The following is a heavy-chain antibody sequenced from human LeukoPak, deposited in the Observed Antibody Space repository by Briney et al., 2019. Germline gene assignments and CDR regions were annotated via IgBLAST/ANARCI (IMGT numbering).Heavy chain of an antibody. CDR1: GGSIGSYY. V-gene: IGHV4-4*07. D-gene: IGHD6-13*01. Sequence: SETLSLTCTVSGGSIGSYYWSWIRQPAGKGLEWIGRIYTSGSTNYNPSLKSRVTMSVDTSKNQFSLKLSSVTAADTAVYYCARVAAAGTIDWFDPWGQGTLVTVSS. CDR2: IYTSGST. CDR3: ARVAAAGTIDWFDP. J-gene: IGHJ5*02.